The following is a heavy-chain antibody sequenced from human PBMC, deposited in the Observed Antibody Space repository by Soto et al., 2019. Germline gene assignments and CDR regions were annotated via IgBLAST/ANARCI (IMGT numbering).Heavy chain of an antibody. CDR3: ARDDAVDYYDSSGYYYYFDY. CDR2: IIPILGIA. V-gene: IGHV1-69*04. Sequence: SVKVSCKASGGTFSSYTISWVRQAPGQGLEWMGRIIPILGIANYAQKFQGRVTITADKSTSTAYMELSSLRSEDTAVYYCARDDAVDYYDSSGYYYYFDYWG. D-gene: IGHD3-22*01. CDR1: GGTFSSYT. J-gene: IGHJ4*01.